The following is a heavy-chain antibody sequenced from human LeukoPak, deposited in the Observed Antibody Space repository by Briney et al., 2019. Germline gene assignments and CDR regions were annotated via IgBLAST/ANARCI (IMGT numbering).Heavy chain of an antibody. J-gene: IGHJ4*02. D-gene: IGHD6-19*01. Sequence: GGSLRLSCAASGFSFSTYGMHWVRQAPGKGLEWVAVIWYDGSNKYYADSVKGRFTISRDNSKNTLYLQMNSLRAEDTAVYYCASTSGWYEPIDYWGQGTLVTVSS. CDR2: IWYDGSNK. V-gene: IGHV3-33*08. CDR3: ASTSGWYEPIDY. CDR1: GFSFSTYG.